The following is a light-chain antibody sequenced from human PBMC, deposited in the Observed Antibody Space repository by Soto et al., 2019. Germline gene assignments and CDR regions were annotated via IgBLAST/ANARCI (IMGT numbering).Light chain of an antibody. J-gene: IGLJ3*02. V-gene: IGLV2-14*01. CDR1: SSDVGGYNF. CDR2: NVS. CDR3: SSYTSSSTVV. Sequence: QSALTQPASVSGSPGQSITISCTGTSSDVGGYNFVSWYQQHPGKAPKVMIYNVSNRPSGVSNRFSGSKSGNTASLTISGLQAEDEVDYYCSSYTSSSTVVFGGGTKVTVL.